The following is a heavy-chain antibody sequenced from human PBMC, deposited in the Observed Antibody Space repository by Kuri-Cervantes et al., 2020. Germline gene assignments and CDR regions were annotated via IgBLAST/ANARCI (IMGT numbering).Heavy chain of an antibody. V-gene: IGHV4-38-2*01. CDR2: IYHSGSA. D-gene: IGHD3-10*01. J-gene: IGHJ4*02. CDR3: ARLRFGELLSFDS. Sequence: GSLRLSCAVYGDSFSGYYWTWIRQPPGKGLEWIGNIYHSGSAYYNPSLKSRVTISVDTSKNQFSLKLSSVTAADTAVYYCARLRFGELLSFDSWGQGTLVTVSS. CDR1: GDSFSGYY.